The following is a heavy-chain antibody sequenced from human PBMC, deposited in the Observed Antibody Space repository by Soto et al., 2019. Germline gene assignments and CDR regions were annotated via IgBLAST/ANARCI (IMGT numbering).Heavy chain of an antibody. CDR2: IIPIFGTA. J-gene: IGHJ5*02. CDR3: ALTYYYDCSGYPYNWFDP. Sequence: SVKVSCKASGGTFSSYAISWVRQAPGQGLEWMGGIIPIFGTANYAQKFQGRVTITADESTSTAYMELSSLRSEDTAVYYCALTYYYDCSGYPYNWFDPWGQGTLVTVSS. CDR1: GGTFSSYA. V-gene: IGHV1-69*13. D-gene: IGHD3-22*01.